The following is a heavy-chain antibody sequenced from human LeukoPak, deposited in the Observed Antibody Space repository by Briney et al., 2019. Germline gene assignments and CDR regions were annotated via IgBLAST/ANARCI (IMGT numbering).Heavy chain of an antibody. CDR3: ARDQYYDSSGYYTPGWYFDY. CDR2: IIAILGIA. V-gene: IGHV1-69*04. Sequence: ASVKVSCKASGGTFSSYAISWVRQAPGQGLEWMGRIIAILGIANYAQKFQGRVTITADKSTSTAYMELSSLRSEDTAVYYCARDQYYDSSGYYTPGWYFDYWGQGTLVTVSS. CDR1: GGTFSSYA. J-gene: IGHJ4*02. D-gene: IGHD3-22*01.